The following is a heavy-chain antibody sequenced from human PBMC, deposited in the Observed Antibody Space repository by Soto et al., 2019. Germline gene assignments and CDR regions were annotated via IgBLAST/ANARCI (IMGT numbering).Heavy chain of an antibody. V-gene: IGHV1-69*13. CDR3: ARGRRAAAGIPHIYYHGMDV. CDR2: IIPIFGTA. CDR1: GGTFSSYA. Sequence: SVNVSCKASGGTFSSYAISWVRQAPGQGLEWMGGIIPIFGTANYTQKFQGRVTITADESTSTAYMELSSLRSEDTAVYYCARGRRAAAGIPHIYYHGMDVWGQGTTVTVSS. J-gene: IGHJ6*02. D-gene: IGHD6-13*01.